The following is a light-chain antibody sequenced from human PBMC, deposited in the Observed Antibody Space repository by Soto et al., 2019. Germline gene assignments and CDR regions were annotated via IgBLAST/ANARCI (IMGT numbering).Light chain of an antibody. CDR1: TGPVTSGFY. CDR3: SSFRSLSNTTFTVV. Sequence: QAVVTQEPSLTVSPGGTVTLTCASSTGPVTSGFYPHWVQQKPGQAPRTLIYSTTNKHSWTPARFSGSLLGGKAALTLSGVQPEDEADYYCSSFRSLSNTTFTVVFGGGTKLTVL. CDR2: STT. V-gene: IGLV7-43*01. J-gene: IGLJ2*01.